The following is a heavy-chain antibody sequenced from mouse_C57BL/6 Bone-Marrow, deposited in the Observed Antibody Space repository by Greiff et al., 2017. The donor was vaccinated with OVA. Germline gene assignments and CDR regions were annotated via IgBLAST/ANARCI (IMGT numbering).Heavy chain of an antibody. CDR1: GYAFSSYW. CDR3: ARFITTVVPTFAY. J-gene: IGHJ3*01. D-gene: IGHD1-1*01. V-gene: IGHV1-80*01. Sequence: QVQLQQSGAELVKPGASVKISCKASGYAFSSYWMNWVKQRPGKGLEWIGQIYPGDGDTNYNGKFKGKATLTADKSSSTAYMQLSSLTSEDSAVYCCARFITTVVPTFAYWGQGTLVTVSA. CDR2: IYPGDGDT.